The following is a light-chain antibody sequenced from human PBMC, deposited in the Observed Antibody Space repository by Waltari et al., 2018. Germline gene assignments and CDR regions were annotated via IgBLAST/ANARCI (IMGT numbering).Light chain of an antibody. J-gene: IGKJ2*01. CDR3: QQSHTMMYT. Sequence: DIQLTQSPSSLSASVGDRVTITCRASQNIDTFLNWYQQRPGKAPKVLIYGASSLQSGVPSRFSGSGSRTHFTLTISSLQPDDFATYFCQQSHTMMYTFGQGTKLEIK. V-gene: IGKV1-39*01. CDR2: GAS. CDR1: QNIDTF.